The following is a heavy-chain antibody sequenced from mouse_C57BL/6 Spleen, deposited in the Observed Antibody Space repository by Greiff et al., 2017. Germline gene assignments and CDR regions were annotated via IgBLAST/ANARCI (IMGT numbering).Heavy chain of an antibody. D-gene: IGHD4-1*01. CDR3: VRASNWDFDY. CDR2: IRSKSNNYAT. Sequence: EVKVIESGGGLVQPKGSLKLSCAASGFSFNTYAMNWVRQAPGKGLEWVARIRSKSNNYATYYAGSVKDRFTISRDDSESMLYLQMNNLKTEDTAMYYCVRASNWDFDYWGQGTTLTVSS. J-gene: IGHJ2*01. V-gene: IGHV10-1*01. CDR1: GFSFNTYA.